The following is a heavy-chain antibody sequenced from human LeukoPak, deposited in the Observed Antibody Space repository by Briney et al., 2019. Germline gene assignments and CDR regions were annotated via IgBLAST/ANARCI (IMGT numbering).Heavy chain of an antibody. CDR2: INGDGSDT. J-gene: IGHJ4*02. V-gene: IGHV3-74*01. CDR1: GFTFSGYW. CDR3: AGDSDY. Sequence: GGSLRLSCAASGFTFSGYWMHWARQSPGKGLVWVSCINGDGSDTRYADSVKGRFTISRDNSKNTLYLQMNSLRAEDTAVYYCAGDSDYWGQGTLVTVSS.